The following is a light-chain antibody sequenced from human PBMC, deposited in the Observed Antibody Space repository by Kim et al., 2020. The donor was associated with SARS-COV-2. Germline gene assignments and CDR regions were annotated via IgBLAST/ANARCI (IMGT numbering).Light chain of an antibody. CDR3: QQYNNWWT. J-gene: IGKJ1*01. CDR1: HSVSRY. V-gene: IGKV3-15*01. Sequence: EIVMTQSPATLSVSPGERATLSCRASHSVSRYLAWYQQKPGQAPRLLIYGASTRATGIPTRFSASGSGTEFTLTISSLQSEDFAIYYCQQYNNWWTFGQGTKVDIK. CDR2: GAS.